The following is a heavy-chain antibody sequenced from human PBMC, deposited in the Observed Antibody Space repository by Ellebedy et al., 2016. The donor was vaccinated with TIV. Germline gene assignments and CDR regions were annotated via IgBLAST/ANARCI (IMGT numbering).Heavy chain of an antibody. V-gene: IGHV5-51*01. Sequence: GGSLRLSCKGSGYSFSIYWIAWVRQMPGKGLEWMGIIYPGDSDTRYSPSFQGQVTISVDKSISAAYLQWSSLKASDTAMYYCARSEGGSSGFDYWGQGSLVTVSS. CDR2: IYPGDSDT. J-gene: IGHJ4*02. CDR3: ARSEGGSSGFDY. D-gene: IGHD6-6*01. CDR1: GYSFSIYW.